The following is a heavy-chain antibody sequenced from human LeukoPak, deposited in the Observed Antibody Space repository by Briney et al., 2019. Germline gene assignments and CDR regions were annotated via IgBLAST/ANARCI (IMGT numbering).Heavy chain of an antibody. Sequence: GGSLRLSCAASGFTFSTYSMNWVRQAPGKGLEWVSSIGRSSSYMYYADSVKGRFTISRDNAKNSLYLQMYSLRAEDTAVYYCARDQAAAGSDAFDIWGQGTMVSVSS. CDR3: ARDQAAAGSDAFDI. CDR1: GFTFSTYS. J-gene: IGHJ3*02. D-gene: IGHD6-13*01. CDR2: IGRSSSYM. V-gene: IGHV3-21*01.